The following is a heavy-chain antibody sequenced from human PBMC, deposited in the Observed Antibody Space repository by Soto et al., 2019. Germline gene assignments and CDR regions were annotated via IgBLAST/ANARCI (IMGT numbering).Heavy chain of an antibody. D-gene: IGHD3-10*01. CDR1: GGSISSDNW. J-gene: IGHJ4*02. Sequence: QVHLQESGPDLVRPSETLSLTCSFFGGSISSDNWWSWVRQTPGKGLEWIGEIYHSGNTNYNPSLKSRVTISVDKSKNQVSLKGTAVTAADTALYYCARLSASSKLRGVVINWGQGTLVTVSS. CDR3: ARLSASSKLRGVVIN. CDR2: IYHSGNT. V-gene: IGHV4-4*02.